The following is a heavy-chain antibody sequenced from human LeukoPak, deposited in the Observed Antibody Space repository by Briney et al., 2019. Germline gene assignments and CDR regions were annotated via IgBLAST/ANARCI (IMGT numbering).Heavy chain of an antibody. CDR2: ISSSSSTI. Sequence: PGGSLRLSCAASGFTFSSYSMNWVRQAPGKGLEWVSYISSSSSTIYYADSVKGRFTISRDNAKNSLYLQMNSLRAEDTAVYYCAREYCGGDCYSPHYYYYGMDVWGQGTTVTVSS. D-gene: IGHD2-21*02. CDR3: AREYCGGDCYSPHYYYYGMDV. CDR1: GFTFSSYS. V-gene: IGHV3-48*01. J-gene: IGHJ6*02.